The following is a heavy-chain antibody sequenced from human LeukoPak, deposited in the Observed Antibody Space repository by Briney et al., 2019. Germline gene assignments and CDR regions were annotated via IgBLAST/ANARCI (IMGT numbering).Heavy chain of an antibody. V-gene: IGHV3-23*01. J-gene: IGHJ4*02. CDR2: ISGGDGTT. CDR1: GFPFSSYA. CDR3: ARDGSGYGSGSYYFDY. D-gene: IGHD3-10*01. Sequence: PGGSLRLSCAASGFPFSSYAMSWVRQAPGKGLEWVSAISGGDGTTYYADSVKGRFTISRDNSKNTLYLQMNSLRAEDTAVYYCARDGSGYGSGSYYFDYWGQGTLVTVSS.